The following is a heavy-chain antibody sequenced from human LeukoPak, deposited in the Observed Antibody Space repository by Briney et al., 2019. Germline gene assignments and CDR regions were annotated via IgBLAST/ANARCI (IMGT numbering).Heavy chain of an antibody. Sequence: SETLSLTCTVSGGSISNYWWSWFRQPPGKGLEWIGYVFDSGGTNYNPSLKSRVTISVDTSKKQFSLKLSSVTAADRAVYYCARGYSSSWNYFDYWGQGTLVTVSS. D-gene: IGHD6-13*01. CDR1: GGSISNYW. V-gene: IGHV4-59*01. J-gene: IGHJ4*02. CDR2: VFDSGGT. CDR3: ARGYSSSWNYFDY.